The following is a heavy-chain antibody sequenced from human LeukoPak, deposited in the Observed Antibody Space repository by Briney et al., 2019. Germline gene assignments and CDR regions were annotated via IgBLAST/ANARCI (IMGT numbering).Heavy chain of an antibody. Sequence: SETLSLTCTVSGGSISSGDYYWSWIRQPPGKGLEWIGNIYYSGSTYYNPSLKSRVTISVDTSKNQFSLKLSSGTAADTAVYYCARDRGYCSSTSCNNWFDPWGQGTLVTVSS. V-gene: IGHV4-30-4*01. CDR2: IYYSGST. J-gene: IGHJ5*02. CDR3: ARDRGYCSSTSCNNWFDP. CDR1: GGSISSGDYY. D-gene: IGHD2-2*03.